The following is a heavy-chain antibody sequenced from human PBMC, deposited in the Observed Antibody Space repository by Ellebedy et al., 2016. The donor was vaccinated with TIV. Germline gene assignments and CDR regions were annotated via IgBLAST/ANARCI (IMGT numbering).Heavy chain of an antibody. D-gene: IGHD3-9*01. J-gene: IGHJ4*02. Sequence: SETLSLTCTVSNYSISSGSYWGWIRQPPGKGLEWIGSIYHIGSTYYNPSLKSRVTISVDTSKNQLYLKLGSVTAADTAVYYCASGYYDTLTGSTGGDFDSWGQGTLVTVSS. V-gene: IGHV4-38-2*02. CDR3: ASGYYDTLTGSTGGDFDS. CDR1: NYSISSGSY. CDR2: IYHIGST.